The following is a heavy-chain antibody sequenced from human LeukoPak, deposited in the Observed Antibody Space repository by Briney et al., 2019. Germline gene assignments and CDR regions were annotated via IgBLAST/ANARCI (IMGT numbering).Heavy chain of an antibody. V-gene: IGHV4-39*02. CDR2: IYYSGST. Sequence: SGTLSLTCTVSGGSISSSSYYWGWIRQPPGKGLEWIGSIYYSGSTYYNPSLKSRVTISEDTSKNHFSLKLSSVTAADTAVYYCARDLILGPTYFDYWGQGTLVTVSS. J-gene: IGHJ4*02. CDR3: ARDLILGPTYFDY. CDR1: GGSISSSSYY. D-gene: IGHD1-26*01.